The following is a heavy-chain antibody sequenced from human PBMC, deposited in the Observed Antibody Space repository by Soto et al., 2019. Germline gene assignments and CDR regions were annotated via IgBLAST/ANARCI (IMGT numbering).Heavy chain of an antibody. D-gene: IGHD6-19*01. CDR2: IFYNGTA. Sequence: VQLQQSGPGLVKPSETLSLTCSVSGGSVSSGSFHWSWIRESPGKGLQFIGSIFYNGTANYSPSLKNPVTISIDTSQSQFSLKLVSVAAADTAVYYCARIGGWYDIDFWGQGNLVTVSS. CDR3: ARIGGWYDIDF. J-gene: IGHJ4*02. V-gene: IGHV4-61*01. CDR1: GGSVSSGSFH.